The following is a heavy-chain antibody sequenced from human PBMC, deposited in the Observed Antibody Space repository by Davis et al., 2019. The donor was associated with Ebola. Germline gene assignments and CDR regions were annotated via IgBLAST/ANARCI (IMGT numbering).Heavy chain of an antibody. Sequence: MPSDPLSPTCAVLGGSFTGYYWRCNRQPPGKRLAWNGHIYYSWSTNYNPSLKSRVTISVDTSKNQFSLKLSSVTAADTAVYYCARLPDDLIYYYGMDVWGQGTTVTVSS. CDR3: ARLPDDLIYYYGMDV. V-gene: IGHV4-59*08. J-gene: IGHJ6*02. D-gene: IGHD2-8*01. CDR1: GGSFTGYY. CDR2: IYYSWST.